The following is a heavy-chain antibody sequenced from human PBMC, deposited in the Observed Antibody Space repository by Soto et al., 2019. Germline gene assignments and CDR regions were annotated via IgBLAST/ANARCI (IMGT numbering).Heavy chain of an antibody. V-gene: IGHV5-10-1*01. J-gene: IGHJ4*02. D-gene: IGHD3-16*01. CDR2: IDPSDSYT. Sequence: PGESLKISCKGSGYSFTSYWISWVRQMPGEGLEWMGRIDPSDSYTNYSPSFQGHVTISADESISTAYLQWSSLKASDTAMYYCASEITGLGTGPVGDYWGQGTLVTVSS. CDR3: ASEITGLGTGPVGDY. CDR1: GYSFTSYW.